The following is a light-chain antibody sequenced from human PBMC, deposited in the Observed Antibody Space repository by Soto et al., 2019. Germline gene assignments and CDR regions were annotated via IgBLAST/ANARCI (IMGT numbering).Light chain of an antibody. V-gene: IGKV1-39*01. J-gene: IGKJ1*01. Sequence: DIQMTQSPSSLSASVGDRVTIICQASQDISSYLNWYQQKPGKAPKLLIYAASSLQSGVPSRFSGSGSGTDFTLTISSLQPEDFATYYCQQSYSTPWTFGQGTKVEIK. CDR3: QQSYSTPWT. CDR2: AAS. CDR1: QDISSY.